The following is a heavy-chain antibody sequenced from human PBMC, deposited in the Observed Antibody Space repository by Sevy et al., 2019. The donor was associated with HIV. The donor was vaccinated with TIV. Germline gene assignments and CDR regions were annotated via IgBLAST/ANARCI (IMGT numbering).Heavy chain of an antibody. CDR1: GFTFSSSW. CDR2: IKEDGSGK. V-gene: IGHV3-7*01. CDR3: ARVVFGGWYYFDY. Sequence: GGSLRLSCEASGFTFSSSWMSWVRQAPGKGLEWVANIKEDGSGKFYVDSVKGRFTISRDNTKNSLYLQMNSLRAEDTAVYYCARVVFGGWYYFDYWGQGTLVTVSS. J-gene: IGHJ4*02. D-gene: IGHD6-19*01.